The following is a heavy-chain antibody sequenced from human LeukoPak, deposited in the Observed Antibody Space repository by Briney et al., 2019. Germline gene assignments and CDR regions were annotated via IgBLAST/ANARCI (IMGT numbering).Heavy chain of an antibody. J-gene: IGHJ4*02. CDR1: GGSFSGYY. CDR3: ARRVFWRYSSGWNTYFDY. V-gene: IGHV4-34*01. Sequence: SETLSLTCAVYGGSFSGYYWSWIRQPPGKGLEWIGEINHSGSTNYNPSLKSRVTISVDTSKNQFSLKLSSVTAADTAVYYCARRVFWRYSSGWNTYFDYWGQGTLVTVSS. CDR2: INHSGST. D-gene: IGHD6-19*01.